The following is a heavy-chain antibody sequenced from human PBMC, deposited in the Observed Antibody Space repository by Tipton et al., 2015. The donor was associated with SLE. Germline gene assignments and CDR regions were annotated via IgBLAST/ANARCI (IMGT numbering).Heavy chain of an antibody. J-gene: IGHJ4*02. V-gene: IGHV1-2*06. CDR2: INPNSGDT. Sequence: QLVQSGAEVKKPGASVRVSCKSSGYTFTDYYMHWVRQAPGQGLEWMGRINPNSGDTDSAQKFQGRVTMTTDTSTATAYMELRSLKSDDTALYYCARGTGDIRYWGQGTLVTVSS. CDR3: ARGTGDIRY. CDR1: GYTFTDYY. D-gene: IGHD7-27*01.